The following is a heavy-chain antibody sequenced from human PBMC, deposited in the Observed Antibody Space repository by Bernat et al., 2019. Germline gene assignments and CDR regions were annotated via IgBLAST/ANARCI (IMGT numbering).Heavy chain of an antibody. J-gene: IGHJ4*02. V-gene: IGHV4-31*03. CDR3: ARGVLRFLEWQGDYFDY. CDR1: GGSISSGGYY. Sequence: QLQVSGPGLVKPSQTLSLTCTVSGGSISSGGYYWSWIRQHPGKGLEWIGYIYYSGSTYYNPSLKSRVTISVDTSKNQFSLKLSSVTAADTAVYYCARGVLRFLEWQGDYFDYWGQGTLVTVSS. CDR2: IYYSGST. D-gene: IGHD3-3*01.